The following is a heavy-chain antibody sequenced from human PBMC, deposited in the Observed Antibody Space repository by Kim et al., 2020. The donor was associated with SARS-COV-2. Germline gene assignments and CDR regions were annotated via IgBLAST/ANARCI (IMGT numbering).Heavy chain of an antibody. CDR1: GFTFSSYW. V-gene: IGHV3-7*01. CDR2: IKQDGGKK. D-gene: IGHD2-8*01. Sequence: GGSLRHSCAASGFTFSSYWMSWVRQAPGKGLEWVANIKQDGGKKYYVDSVKGRFTISRDNAKNSLYLQMNSLRAEDTAVYYCARDRRTKRNDYGGQGTLVTVSS. CDR3: ARDRRTKRNDY. J-gene: IGHJ4*02.